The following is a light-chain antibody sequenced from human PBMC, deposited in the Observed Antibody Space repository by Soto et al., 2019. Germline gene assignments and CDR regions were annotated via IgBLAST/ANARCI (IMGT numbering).Light chain of an antibody. CDR3: HQYNYWPRS. J-gene: IGKJ1*01. CDR1: QSVGRN. V-gene: IGKV3-15*01. CDR2: GVS. Sequence: EIVLTQSPATLSVSPGERATLSCRASQSVGRNLAWYHQKPGQAPRLLIYGVSTRATGVPARFSGSGSGTDFTLTISSLQSDDFALYYCHQYNYWPRSFGQGTKVEVK.